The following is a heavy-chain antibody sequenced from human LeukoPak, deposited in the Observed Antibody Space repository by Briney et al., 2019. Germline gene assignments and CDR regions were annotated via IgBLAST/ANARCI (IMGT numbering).Heavy chain of an antibody. J-gene: IGHJ4*02. CDR2: LYSDGNT. Sequence: PGGSLRLSCAASGFTVITNDMTWVRQAPGKGLEWVSVLYSDGNTKYADSVKGRFTISRDNSKNNLYLEMNSLSPDDPAVYYCARGVEPLAANTLAYWGQGTLVTVSS. CDR3: ARGVEPLAANTLAY. V-gene: IGHV3-53*01. CDR1: GFTVITND. D-gene: IGHD1-14*01.